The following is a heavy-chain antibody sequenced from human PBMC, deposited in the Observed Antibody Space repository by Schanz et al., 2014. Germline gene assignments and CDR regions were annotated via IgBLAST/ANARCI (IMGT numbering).Heavy chain of an antibody. Sequence: QVQLLQSGSEVKKPGASVKVSCEISGYTVSALAMHWVRQAPGKGLEWLGGFDVEDGETIYAQKFQGRVTMTEDTSTETAYMELSGLRSEDTAVYYCARDGEAAAGCDYWGQGTLVTVSS. J-gene: IGHJ4*02. CDR1: GYTVSALA. D-gene: IGHD6-13*01. V-gene: IGHV1-24*01. CDR3: ARDGEAAAGCDY. CDR2: FDVEDGET.